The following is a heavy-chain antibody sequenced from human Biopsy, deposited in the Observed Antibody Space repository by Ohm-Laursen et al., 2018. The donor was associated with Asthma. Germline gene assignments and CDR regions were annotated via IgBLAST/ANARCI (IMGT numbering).Heavy chain of an antibody. D-gene: IGHD6-6*01. CDR2: IYYSGRT. Sequence: SDTLSLTCIVSGDAMSTSGSYWGWIRQSPGKGLEWIGSIYYSGRTYYNPSLENRVTISADTSKNHFSLKVTSVTAADTAVYYCARAVGSSSYWYFDLWGRGDLVTVSS. CDR3: ARAVGSSSYWYFDL. J-gene: IGHJ2*01. V-gene: IGHV4-39*02. CDR1: GDAMSTSGSY.